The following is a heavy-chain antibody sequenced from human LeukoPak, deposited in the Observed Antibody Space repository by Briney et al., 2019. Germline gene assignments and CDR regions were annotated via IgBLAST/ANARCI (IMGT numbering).Heavy chain of an antibody. CDR2: IYYSGST. Sequence: SETLSLTCTVSGGSISSYYWSWIRQPPGKGLEWIGYIYYSGSTNYNPSLKGRVTISVDTSKNQFSLKLSSVTAADTAVYYCAREGPMARGVIQDWGQGTLVTVSS. CDR1: GGSISSYY. CDR3: AREGPMARGVIQD. J-gene: IGHJ4*02. D-gene: IGHD3-10*01. V-gene: IGHV4-59*01.